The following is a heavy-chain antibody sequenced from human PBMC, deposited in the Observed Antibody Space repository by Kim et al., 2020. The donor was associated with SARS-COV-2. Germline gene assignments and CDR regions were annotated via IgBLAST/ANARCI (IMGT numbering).Heavy chain of an antibody. J-gene: IGHJ5*02. CDR1: GYTFTGYY. CDR2: INPNSGGT. D-gene: IGHD3-10*01. Sequence: ASVKVSCKASGYTFTGYYMHWVRQAPGQGLEWMGRINPNSGGTNYAQKFQGRVTMTRDTSISTAYMELSRLRSDDTAVYYCARGVAMVRGGFDPWGQGTLVTVSS. V-gene: IGHV1-2*06. CDR3: ARGVAMVRGGFDP.